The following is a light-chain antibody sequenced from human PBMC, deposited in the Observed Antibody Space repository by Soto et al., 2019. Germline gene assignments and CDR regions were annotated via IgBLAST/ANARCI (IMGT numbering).Light chain of an antibody. CDR3: QQYHSWPA. Sequence: EIVMTQSPATLSVSPGERATLSCGASQSVFSSLAWYQQRPGQAPRLLIYGSATRATGIPARFSGSGSGTELTLTITSLQSEDSAVHYCQQYHSWPAFGQGTKVDIK. CDR2: GSA. V-gene: IGKV3-15*01. J-gene: IGKJ1*01. CDR1: QSVFSS.